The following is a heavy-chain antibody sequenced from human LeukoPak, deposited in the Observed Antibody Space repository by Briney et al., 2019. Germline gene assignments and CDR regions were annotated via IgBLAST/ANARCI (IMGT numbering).Heavy chain of an antibody. CDR3: AINGGGDSGYGNFDY. CDR1: GFTFDDYA. CDR2: INWNSYSI. Sequence: PGGSLRLSCAVSGFTFDDYAMHWVRQVPGKGLEWVSGINWNSYSIGYADSVKGRFTTSRDNAKNSLYLQMNSLRAEDTAFYYCAINGGGDSGYGNFDYWGQGTLVTVSS. J-gene: IGHJ4*02. D-gene: IGHD5-12*01. V-gene: IGHV3-9*01.